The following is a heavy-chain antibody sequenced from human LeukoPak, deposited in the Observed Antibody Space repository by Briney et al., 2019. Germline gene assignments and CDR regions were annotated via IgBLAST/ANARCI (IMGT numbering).Heavy chain of an antibody. Sequence: PGGSLRLSCAASGFTFSSYSMNWVRQAPGKGLEWVSAISGSGGSTYYADSVKGRFTISRDNSKNTLYLQMNSLRAEDTAVYYCAKEEWELRAFDIWGQGTMVTVSS. CDR1: GFTFSSYS. J-gene: IGHJ3*02. CDR2: ISGSGGST. V-gene: IGHV3-23*01. D-gene: IGHD1-26*01. CDR3: AKEEWELRAFDI.